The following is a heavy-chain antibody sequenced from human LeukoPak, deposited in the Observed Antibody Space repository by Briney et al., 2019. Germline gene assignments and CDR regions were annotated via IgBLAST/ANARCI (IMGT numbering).Heavy chain of an antibody. V-gene: IGHV3-74*01. CDR1: GFTFSSYW. CDR3: ARVPGYSYGPAFDY. Sequence: PGGSLRLSRAASGFTFSSYWMHWVRQAPGKGLVWVSRINSDGSSTSYADSVKGRFTISRDNAKNTPYLQMNSLRAEDTAVYYCARVPGYSYGPAFDYWGQGTLVTVSS. J-gene: IGHJ4*02. D-gene: IGHD5-18*01. CDR2: INSDGSST.